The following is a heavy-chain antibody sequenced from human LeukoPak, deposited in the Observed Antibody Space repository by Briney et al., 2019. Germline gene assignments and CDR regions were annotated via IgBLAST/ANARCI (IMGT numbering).Heavy chain of an antibody. V-gene: IGHV3-21*01. CDR1: GFAFSNYT. CDR3: ARASILGRCFRGYCFAPLGY. CDR2: ITSTSRYI. D-gene: IGHD2-21*02. Sequence: GGSLRLSCAASGFAFSNYTLTWVRQAPGKGLEWISSITSTSRYIYYADSVKGRFTISRDDAKNSLYLQMNTLRAEDTAVYYCARASILGRCFRGYCFAPLGYWGQGTLVTVSS. J-gene: IGHJ4*02.